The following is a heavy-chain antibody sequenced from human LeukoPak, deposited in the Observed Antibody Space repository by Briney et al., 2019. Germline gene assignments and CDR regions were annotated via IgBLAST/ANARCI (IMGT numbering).Heavy chain of an antibody. V-gene: IGHV4-61*01. CDR1: GGSVSSSSYY. J-gene: IGHJ4*02. D-gene: IGHD2-15*01. CDR2: IYYSGST. Sequence: ASETLSLTCTVSGGSVSSSSYYWTWIRQPPGKGLEWIGYIYYSGSTNYNPSLKSRVTISVDTSKNQFSLKLSSVTAADTAVYYCARASGGRQRTAPFDYWGQGTLVTVSS. CDR3: ARASGGRQRTAPFDY.